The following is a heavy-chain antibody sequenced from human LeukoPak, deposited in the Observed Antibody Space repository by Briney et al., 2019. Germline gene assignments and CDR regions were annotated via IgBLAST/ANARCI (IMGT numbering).Heavy chain of an antibody. CDR3: AKVRANYYGSGSSDY. J-gene: IGHJ4*02. Sequence: TGGSLRLSCAASGFTFSSYAMSWVRQAPGKGLEWVSAISGSGGSTYYADSVKGRFTISRDNPKNTLYLQMNSLRAEDTAVYYCAKVRANYYGSGSSDYWGQGTLVTVSS. CDR2: ISGSGGST. V-gene: IGHV3-23*01. CDR1: GFTFSSYA. D-gene: IGHD3-10*01.